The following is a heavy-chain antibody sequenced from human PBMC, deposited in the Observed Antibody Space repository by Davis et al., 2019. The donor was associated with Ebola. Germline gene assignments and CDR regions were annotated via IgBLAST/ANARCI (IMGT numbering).Heavy chain of an antibody. CDR1: GFTFSTYG. J-gene: IGHJ4*02. V-gene: IGHV3-23*01. CDR3: AKDRRGQDNYNYESDY. CDR2: IRGSGSST. Sequence: GGSLRLSCAASGFTFSTYGMSWVRQAPGQGLEWVSSIRGSGSSTFYADSVKGRFTISRDNSKNTLYLQMSSLRVDDTAIYYCAKDRRGQDNYNYESDYWGQGTLVTVSS. D-gene: IGHD5-24*01.